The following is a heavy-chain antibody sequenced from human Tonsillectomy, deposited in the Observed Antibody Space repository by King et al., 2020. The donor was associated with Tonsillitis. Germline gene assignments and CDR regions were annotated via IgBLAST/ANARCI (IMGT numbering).Heavy chain of an antibody. CDR1: GFIFSNYG. V-gene: IGHV3-30*18. J-gene: IGHJ4*02. Sequence: QLVQSGGGVVQPGRSLRLSCAASGFIFSNYGFYWVRQAPGKGLEWVAIISYDGSNKYYADSVKGRFTISRDNSKNTLYLQMNSPRAEDTAVYYCAKEADEAAAGTKFTDYWGQGTLVTVSS. D-gene: IGHD6-13*01. CDR3: AKEADEAAAGTKFTDY. CDR2: ISYDGSNK.